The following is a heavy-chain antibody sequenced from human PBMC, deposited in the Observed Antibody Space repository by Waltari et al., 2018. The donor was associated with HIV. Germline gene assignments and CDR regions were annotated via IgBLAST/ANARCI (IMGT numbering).Heavy chain of an antibody. Sequence: EVRLVESGGGLVQPGGSLRLSCAASGFTFSSSWMTWVRQAPGKGLGWVANIKEDGREIHYVDSVKGRFTISRDNAKNSLYLQMNSLRAEDTAVYYCARRQQLTDWGQGTLVTVSS. J-gene: IGHJ4*02. V-gene: IGHV3-7*01. D-gene: IGHD6-13*01. CDR3: ARRQQLTD. CDR1: GFTFSSSW. CDR2: IKEDGREI.